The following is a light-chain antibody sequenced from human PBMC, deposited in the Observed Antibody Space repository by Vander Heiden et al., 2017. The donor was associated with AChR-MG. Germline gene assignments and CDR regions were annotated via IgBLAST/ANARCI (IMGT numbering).Light chain of an antibody. J-gene: IGLJ2*01. V-gene: IGLV3-25*03. Sequence: SYALPQPPSVSMSLGQTARIPCSGYTLPKQYAYWYQQKPGHAPVLVIFTETERPSGIPERFSGSNAGTTGTLTISGVQAEDEADYYCQAADSSGTHVIFGGGTRLTVL. CDR3: QAADSSGTHVI. CDR2: TET. CDR1: TLPKQY.